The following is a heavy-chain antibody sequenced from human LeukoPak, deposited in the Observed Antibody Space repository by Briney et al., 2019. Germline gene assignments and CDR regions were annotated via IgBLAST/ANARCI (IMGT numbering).Heavy chain of an antibody. D-gene: IGHD6-13*01. J-gene: IGHJ4*02. Sequence: GASVKVSCKASGYTFTGYYMRWVRQAPGQGLEWMGWINPNSGGTNYAQKFQGRVTMTRDTSISTAYMELSRLRSDDTAVYYCARVHRIYSSSWYMMGSFDYWGQGTLVTVSS. CDR2: INPNSGGT. V-gene: IGHV1-2*02. CDR1: GYTFTGYY. CDR3: ARVHRIYSSSWYMMGSFDY.